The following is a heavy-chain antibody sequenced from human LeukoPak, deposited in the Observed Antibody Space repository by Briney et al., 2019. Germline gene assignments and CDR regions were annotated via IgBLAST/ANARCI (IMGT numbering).Heavy chain of an antibody. V-gene: IGHV4-59*08. J-gene: IGHJ4*02. Sequence: SETLSLTCTVSGGSISSYYWSWIRQPPGKGLEWIGYIYYSGSTNYNPSLKSRVTISVDTSKNQFSLKLSSVTAADTAVYYWARLASPAAPFDYWGQGTLVTVSS. CDR3: ARLASPAAPFDY. CDR1: GGSISSYY. D-gene: IGHD2-2*01. CDR2: IYYSGST.